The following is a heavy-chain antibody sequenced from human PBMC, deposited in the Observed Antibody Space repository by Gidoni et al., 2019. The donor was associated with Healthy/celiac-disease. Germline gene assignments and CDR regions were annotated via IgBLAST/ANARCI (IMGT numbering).Heavy chain of an antibody. CDR1: GGTFSSYA. CDR2: IIPIFGTA. J-gene: IGHJ6*02. CDR3: ASASPLSHCTNGVCRNYYGMDV. Sequence: QVQLVQSGAEVKKPGSSVKVSCKASGGTFSSYAISWVRQAPGQGLEWMGGIIPIFGTANYAQKFQGRVTITADKSTSTAYMELSSLRSEDTAVYYCASASPLSHCTNGVCRNYYGMDVWGQGTTVTVSS. V-gene: IGHV1-69*06. D-gene: IGHD2-8*01.